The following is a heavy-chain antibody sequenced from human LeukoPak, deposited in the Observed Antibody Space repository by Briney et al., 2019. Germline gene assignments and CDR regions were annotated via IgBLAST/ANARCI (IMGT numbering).Heavy chain of an antibody. J-gene: IGHJ4*02. Sequence: SSGTLSLTCAVYGGSFSGYYWSWIRQPPGKGLEWIGEINHSGSTNYNPSLKSRVTISVDTSKNQFSLKLSSVTAADTAVYYCARVPLGYWGQGTLVTVSS. D-gene: IGHD3-16*01. CDR1: GGSFSGYY. CDR3: ARVPLGY. V-gene: IGHV4-34*01. CDR2: INHSGST.